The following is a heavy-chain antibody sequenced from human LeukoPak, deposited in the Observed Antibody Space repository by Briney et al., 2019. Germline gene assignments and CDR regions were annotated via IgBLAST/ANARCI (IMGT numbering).Heavy chain of an antibody. CDR3: ARGPRGVGYCTNGVCYRSYYYYMDV. J-gene: IGHJ6*03. V-gene: IGHV1-8*03. CDR2: MNPNSGNT. Sequence: GASVKVSCKASGYTFTSYDINWVRQATGQGLEWMGWMNPNSGNTGYAQKFQGRVTITRNTSISTAYMELSSLRSEDTAVYYCARGPRGVGYCTNGVCYRSYYYYMDVWGKGTTVTVSS. D-gene: IGHD2-8*01. CDR1: GYTFTSYD.